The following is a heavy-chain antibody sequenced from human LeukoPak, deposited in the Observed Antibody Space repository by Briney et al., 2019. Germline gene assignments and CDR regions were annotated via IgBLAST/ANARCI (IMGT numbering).Heavy chain of an antibody. V-gene: IGHV1-18*01. CDR1: GYTFTSYG. D-gene: IGHD2-2*01. CDR2: ISAYNGNT. J-gene: IGHJ4*02. CDR3: ARSGRYCSSTSCLKRTYYFDY. Sequence: ASVKVSCKASGYTFTSYGIIWVRQAPGQGLEWMGWISAYNGNTNYAQKLQGRVTMTTDTSTSTAYMELRSLRSDDTAVYYCARSGRYCSSTSCLKRTYYFDYWGQGTLVTVSS.